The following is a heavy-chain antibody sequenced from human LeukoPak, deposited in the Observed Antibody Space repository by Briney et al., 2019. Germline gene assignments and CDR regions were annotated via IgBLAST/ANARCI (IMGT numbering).Heavy chain of an antibody. CDR3: ARGRDYGDYLYYFDY. D-gene: IGHD4-17*01. V-gene: IGHV4-34*01. J-gene: IGHJ4*02. CDR1: GGFFSGYY. CDR2: INHSGST. Sequence: SETLSLTCAVYGGFFSGYYWSWIRQPPGKGLEWIGEINHSGSTNYNPSLKSRVTISVDTSKNQFSLKLSSVTAADTAVYYCARGRDYGDYLYYFDYWGQGTLVTVSS.